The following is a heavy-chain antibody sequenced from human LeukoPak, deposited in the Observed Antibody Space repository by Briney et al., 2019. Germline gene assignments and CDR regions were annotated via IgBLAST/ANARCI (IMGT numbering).Heavy chain of an antibody. CDR3: AKSGTGYSSGWLDY. CDR1: GFTFSSYA. J-gene: IGHJ4*02. D-gene: IGHD6-19*01. Sequence: PGGSLRLSCAASGFTFSSYAMSWVRQAPGKGLEWVSAFSGSGGSTYYADSVKGRFTISRDNSKNTLYLQMNSLRAEDTAVYYCAKSGTGYSSGWLDYWGQGTLVTVSS. V-gene: IGHV3-23*01. CDR2: FSGSGGST.